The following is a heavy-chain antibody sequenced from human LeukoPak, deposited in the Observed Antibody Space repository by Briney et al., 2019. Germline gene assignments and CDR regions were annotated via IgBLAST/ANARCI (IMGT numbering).Heavy chain of an antibody. J-gene: IGHJ4*02. Sequence: PSETLSLTCSVSGGSISSYYWSWIRQPPGKGLEWIGYTYYTGTTNYNPSLKNRVTISVDTSKNQFSLKLSSVTAADTAIYYCARDLRRSGWYDYWGQGTLVTVSS. CDR2: TYYTGTT. CDR1: GGSISSYY. D-gene: IGHD6-19*01. CDR3: ARDLRRSGWYDY. V-gene: IGHV4-59*01.